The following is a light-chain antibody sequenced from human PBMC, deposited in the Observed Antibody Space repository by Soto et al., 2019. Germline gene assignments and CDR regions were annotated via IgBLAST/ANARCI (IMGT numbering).Light chain of an antibody. J-gene: IGKJ4*02. CDR3: QQSYRTPLT. CDR1: QSISSY. CDR2: AAS. Sequence: DIQMTQSPSSLSASVGDRVTITCRASQSISSYLNWYQQKPGKAPKLLIYAASSLQSGVPSRFSGSGSWTDFTLTISSLQPEDFATYYCQQSYRTPLTVGGGTK. V-gene: IGKV1-39*01.